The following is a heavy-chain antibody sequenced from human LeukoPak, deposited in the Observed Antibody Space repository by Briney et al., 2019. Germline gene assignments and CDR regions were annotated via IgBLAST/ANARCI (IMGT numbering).Heavy chain of an antibody. V-gene: IGHV3-7*03. CDR3: ATDYNGSGKPMFDY. D-gene: IGHD3-10*01. CDR1: GFTFSRYW. CDR2: INQDGSES. J-gene: IGHJ4*02. Sequence: GGSLRLSCVASGFTFSRYWMTWVRQAPGKGLEWVASINQDGSESYYVDSVKGRFTISRDNAQNSLYLQMNSLRAEDTALYYCATDYNGSGKPMFDYWGQGTLVTVSS.